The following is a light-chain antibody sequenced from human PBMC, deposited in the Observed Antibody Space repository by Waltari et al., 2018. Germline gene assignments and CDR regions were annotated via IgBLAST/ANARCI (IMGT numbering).Light chain of an antibody. J-gene: IGLJ2*01. V-gene: IGLV1-44*01. CDR3: AAWEDRLNGVV. Sequence: QSVVTQQPSASGTPGQRVTISCSGSRSNIGGNPVSWYQQFPGAAPNLLIYSDTQRPSVVPDRFSGSKSGTSAYLAINGLQSEDEADYFCAAWEDRLNGVVFGGGTKVTVL. CDR1: RSNIGGNP. CDR2: SDT.